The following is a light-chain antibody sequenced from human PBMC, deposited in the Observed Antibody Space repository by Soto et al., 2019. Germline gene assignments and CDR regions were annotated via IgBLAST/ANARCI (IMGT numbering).Light chain of an antibody. CDR1: SGHSSYA. J-gene: IGLJ1*01. Sequence: QLVLTQPPSASASLGASVKLTCTLSSGHSSYAIAWHQKQPEKGPRYLMDLNNDGSHTKGDGIPDRFSGSSSGAERYLIISSLQSEDEADYYCTSYTTTNTPYVFGSGTKLTVL. CDR3: TSYTTTNTPYV. CDR2: LNNDGSH. V-gene: IGLV4-69*01.